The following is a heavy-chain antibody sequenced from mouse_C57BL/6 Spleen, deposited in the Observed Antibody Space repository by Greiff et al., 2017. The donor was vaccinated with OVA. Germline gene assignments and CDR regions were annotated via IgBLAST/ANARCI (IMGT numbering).Heavy chain of an antibody. V-gene: IGHV1-64*01. D-gene: IGHD1-1*01. CDR2: IHPNSGGT. Sequence: QVQLQQPGAELVKPGASVKLSCKASGYTFTSYWMHWVKQRPGQGLEWIGMIHPNSGGTNYNEKFKSKATLTVDKSSSTAYMQLSSLTSEDSAVYYCARSESSYGYFDVWGTGTTVTVSA. J-gene: IGHJ1*03. CDR3: ARSESSYGYFDV. CDR1: GYTFTSYW.